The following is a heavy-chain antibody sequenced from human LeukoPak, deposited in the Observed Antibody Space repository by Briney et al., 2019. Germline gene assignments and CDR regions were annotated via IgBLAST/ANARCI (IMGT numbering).Heavy chain of an antibody. CDR2: FDPEEGET. Sequence: ASVKVSCKVSGYTLTELSMHWVRQAPGKGLEWMGGFDPEEGETIYAQKFQGRVTMTEDTSTDTAYMELSSLRSEDTAVYYCATGGIYCSSTSCPSGTWGQGTLVTVSS. V-gene: IGHV1-24*01. CDR1: GYTLTELS. CDR3: ATGGIYCSSTSCPSGT. J-gene: IGHJ5*02. D-gene: IGHD2-2*01.